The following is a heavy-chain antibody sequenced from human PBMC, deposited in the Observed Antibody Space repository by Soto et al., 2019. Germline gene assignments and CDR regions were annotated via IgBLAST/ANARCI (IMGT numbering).Heavy chain of an antibody. CDR1: GFTFISYG. V-gene: IGHV3-33*01. Sequence: QVQLVESGGGVVQPGRSLRLSCAASGFTFISYGMHWVRQAPGKGLEWVAVIWYDGSNKYYADSVKGRFTISRDNSKNTLYLQMNSLRAEDTAVYYCARAATYSSSWYLDYWGQGTLVTVSS. D-gene: IGHD6-13*01. J-gene: IGHJ4*02. CDR3: ARAATYSSSWYLDY. CDR2: IWYDGSNK.